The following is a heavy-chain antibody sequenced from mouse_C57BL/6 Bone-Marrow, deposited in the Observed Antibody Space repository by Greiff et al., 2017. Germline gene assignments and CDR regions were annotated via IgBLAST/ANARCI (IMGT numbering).Heavy chain of an antibody. J-gene: IGHJ3*01. CDR2: IYPRSGNT. CDR1: GYTFPSYG. CDR3: AWPSPWLAY. V-gene: IGHV1-81*01. Sequence: QVQLQQSGAELARPGASVQLSCKASGYTFPSYGTSWVKQRTGQGLEWIGEIYPRSGNTYYNEKFKGKATLTAYKTACTAYIELRSLTSEDSAVYFCAWPSPWLAYGGQGTLVTVSA.